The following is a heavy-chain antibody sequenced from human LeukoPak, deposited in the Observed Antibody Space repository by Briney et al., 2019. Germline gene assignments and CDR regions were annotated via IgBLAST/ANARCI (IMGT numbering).Heavy chain of an antibody. CDR2: IWYDGSNK. D-gene: IGHD3-10*01. V-gene: IGHV3-33*01. CDR3: AREGRLLWFWESLTGNYYYYYGMDV. CDR1: GFTFSSYG. Sequence: GGSLRLSCAASGFTFSSYGMHWVRQAPGKGLEWVAVIWYDGSNKYYADSVKGRFTISRDNSKNTLYLQMNSLRAEDTAVYYCAREGRLLWFWESLTGNYYYYYGMDVWGQGTTVTVSS. J-gene: IGHJ6*02.